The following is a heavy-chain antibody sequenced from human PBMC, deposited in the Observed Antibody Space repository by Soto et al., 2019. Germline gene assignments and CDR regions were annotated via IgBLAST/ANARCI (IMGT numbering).Heavy chain of an antibody. Sequence: QVQLVESGGGVVQPGRSLRLSCAASGFNFSSYGMHWVLQAPGTGLELVALMSYDGSKKYYTDSVKGRFTISRDTSKNTLYLQMNSLRAEDTAVYYCRVGVADWGQGTLVTVSS. CDR3: RVGVAD. CDR1: GFNFSSYG. V-gene: IGHV3-30*03. CDR2: MSYDGSKK. J-gene: IGHJ4*02. D-gene: IGHD1-26*01.